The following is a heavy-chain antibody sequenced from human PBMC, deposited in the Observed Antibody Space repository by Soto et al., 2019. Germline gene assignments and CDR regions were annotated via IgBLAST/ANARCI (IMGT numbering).Heavy chain of an antibody. Sequence: PGGSLRLSCAASGFTFSSYAMSWVRQAPGKGLEWVSHITASGGTTYYADSVKGRFTISRDSSRNTLHLQMNSLRAEDTALYYCAKCIQVNWKYDAFHIWGQGTMVT. D-gene: IGHD1-7*01. CDR3: AKCIQVNWKYDAFHI. CDR1: GFTFSSYA. CDR2: ITASGGTT. V-gene: IGHV3-23*01. J-gene: IGHJ3*02.